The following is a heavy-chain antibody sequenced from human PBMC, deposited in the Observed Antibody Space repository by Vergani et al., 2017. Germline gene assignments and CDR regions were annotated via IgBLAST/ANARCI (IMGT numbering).Heavy chain of an antibody. CDR3: ANWRGYSYGDEVDP. V-gene: IGHV1-69*01. Sequence: QVQLVQSGAEVKKPGSSVKVSCKASGGTFSSYAISWVRQAPGQGLEWMGGIIPIFGTANYAQKCQGRVTMTADESTSTAYMELSSLRAEDTAVYYGANWRGYSYGDEVDPWGQGTLVTVSS. J-gene: IGHJ5*02. CDR1: GGTFSSYA. D-gene: IGHD5-18*01. CDR2: IIPIFGTA.